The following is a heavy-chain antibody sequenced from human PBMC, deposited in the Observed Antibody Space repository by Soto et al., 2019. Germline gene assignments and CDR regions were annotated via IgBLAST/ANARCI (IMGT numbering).Heavy chain of an antibody. J-gene: IGHJ6*02. CDR3: ARDRSSSYSYAMDL. Sequence: QVHLVESGGGVVQRGGSLTLSCSVSDFAFRLHGIHWVRHTPGTGLEWVAMIWHDGTRKYFRDSVRGRFTISRDSAKNKVYLQMNNLRGDDSALYFCARDRSSSYSYAMDLWGQGTTVTVSS. D-gene: IGHD3-10*01. CDR1: DFAFRLHG. V-gene: IGHV3-33*01. CDR2: IWHDGTRK.